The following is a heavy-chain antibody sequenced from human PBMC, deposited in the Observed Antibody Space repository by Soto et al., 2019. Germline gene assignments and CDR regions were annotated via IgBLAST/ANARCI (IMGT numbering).Heavy chain of an antibody. Sequence: EVQLVESGGGLVQPGGSLRLSCAASGFTFSSYSMNWVRQAPGKGLEWVSYISSSSSTIYYADSVKGRFTISRDNAKNSLYLQMNSLRDEDTAVYYCARDRSRWLKHYYYYGMDVWGQGTTVTVSS. CDR3: ARDRSRWLKHYYYYGMDV. J-gene: IGHJ6*02. CDR1: GFTFSSYS. D-gene: IGHD5-12*01. CDR2: ISSSSSTI. V-gene: IGHV3-48*02.